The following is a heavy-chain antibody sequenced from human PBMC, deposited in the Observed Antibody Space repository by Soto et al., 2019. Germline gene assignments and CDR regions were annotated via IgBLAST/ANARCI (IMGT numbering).Heavy chain of an antibody. J-gene: IGHJ5*02. CDR2: MNPNSGNT. CDR3: ARGDCSGGSCSFGNWFDP. D-gene: IGHD2-15*01. Sequence: ASVKVSCKASGYTFTSYDINWVRQATGQGLEWMGWMNPNSGNTGYAQKFQGRVTMTRNTSRSTAYMELGSLRSEDTAVYYCARGDCSGGSCSFGNWFDPWGQGTLVTVSS. V-gene: IGHV1-8*01. CDR1: GYTFTSYD.